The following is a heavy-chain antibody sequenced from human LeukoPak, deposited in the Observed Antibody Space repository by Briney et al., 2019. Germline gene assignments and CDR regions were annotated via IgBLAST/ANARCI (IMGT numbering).Heavy chain of an antibody. Sequence: PSETLSLTCAVYGGSFSDYYWSWIRQPPGKGLEWIGEINHSGTTNYSPSLKSRVSISVDTSKNQFSLKLKSVTAADAAMYYCASHYSSGSYRYTGSFDSWGQGMLVNVSS. CDR3: ASHYSSGSYRYTGSFDS. CDR1: GGSFSDYY. J-gene: IGHJ4*02. CDR2: INHSGTT. D-gene: IGHD3-16*02. V-gene: IGHV4-34*01.